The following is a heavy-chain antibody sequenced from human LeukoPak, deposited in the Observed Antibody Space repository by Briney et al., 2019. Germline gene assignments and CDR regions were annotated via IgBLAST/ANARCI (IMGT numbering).Heavy chain of an antibody. Sequence: GGSLRLSCAASGFAFSSFAMSWVRQAPGKGPEWVTAINGRGVSTYYADSVKGRFTISRDNSKNTVFLQMHSLRADDTAVYYCARVRYCSSASCSIRYFDYWGQGILVTVSS. CDR1: GFAFSSFA. CDR2: INGRGVST. J-gene: IGHJ4*02. CDR3: ARVRYCSSASCSIRYFDY. D-gene: IGHD2-2*01. V-gene: IGHV3-23*01.